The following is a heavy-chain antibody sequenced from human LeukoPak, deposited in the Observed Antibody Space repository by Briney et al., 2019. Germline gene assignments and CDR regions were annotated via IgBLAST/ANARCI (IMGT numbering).Heavy chain of an antibody. V-gene: IGHV4-59*01. D-gene: IGHD3-16*01. CDR3: ARASVLLSADY. J-gene: IGHJ4*02. Sequence: SETLSLTCTVSGGFITSSFYWSWIRQSPGKGLEWIGYIYNSGGTKYNPSLKSRLTISVDTSKNQFSLNLTSVAAADTAVYYCARASVLLSADYWGQGTLVTVSS. CDR2: IYNSGGT. CDR1: GGFITSSFY.